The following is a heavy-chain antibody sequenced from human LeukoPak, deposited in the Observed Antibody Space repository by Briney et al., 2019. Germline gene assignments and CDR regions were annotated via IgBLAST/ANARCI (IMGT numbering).Heavy chain of an antibody. D-gene: IGHD2-15*01. CDR1: GYSFTTYW. CDR2: IYPSDSDT. J-gene: IGHJ5*02. Sequence: GESLKISCKGSGYSFTTYWIAWVRQMPGKGLEWMGIIYPSDSDTRYSPSFQGQVTISADKSISTAYLQWSSLKASDTAMYYCARQEYCSGGSCYTWFDPWGQGTLVIVSS. V-gene: IGHV5-51*01. CDR3: ARQEYCSGGSCYTWFDP.